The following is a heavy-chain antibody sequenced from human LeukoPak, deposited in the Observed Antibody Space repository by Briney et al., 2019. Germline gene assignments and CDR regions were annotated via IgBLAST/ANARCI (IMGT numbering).Heavy chain of an antibody. Sequence: GGSLRLSCAASGFTFSSYAMSWVRQAPGKGLEWVSVISGSGGSTYYADSVKGRFTISRDNAKNTLYLQMNSLRAEDTAVYYCARDYYDSRGYELDYWGQGTLVAVSS. J-gene: IGHJ4*02. CDR1: GFTFSSYA. V-gene: IGHV3-23*01. CDR3: ARDYYDSRGYELDY. D-gene: IGHD3-22*01. CDR2: ISGSGGST.